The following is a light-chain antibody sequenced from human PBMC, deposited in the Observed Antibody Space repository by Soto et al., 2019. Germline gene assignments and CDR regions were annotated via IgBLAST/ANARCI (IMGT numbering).Light chain of an antibody. CDR3: QQYGSSPTT. Sequence: IVMTESPSSLSVSPGERAPLSWRASQSVSSNLAWYQQKPGQAPRLLIYGASTRATGIPDRFSGSGSGTDFTLTISRLEPEDFAVYYCQQYGSSPTTFGQGTKV. CDR1: QSVSSN. V-gene: IGKV3-20*01. J-gene: IGKJ1*01. CDR2: GAS.